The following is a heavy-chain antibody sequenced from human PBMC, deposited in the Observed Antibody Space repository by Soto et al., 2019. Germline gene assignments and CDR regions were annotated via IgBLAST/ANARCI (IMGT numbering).Heavy chain of an antibody. J-gene: IGHJ4*02. Sequence: PGGSLRLSCAASGFTFSSYAMSWVRQAPGKGLEWVSAISGSGGSTYYADSVKGRFTISRDNAKNSLYLQMNSLRAEDTAVYYCARDYYDSFFDYWGQGTLVTVSS. CDR1: GFTFSSYA. CDR3: ARDYYDSFFDY. V-gene: IGHV3-23*01. CDR2: ISGSGGST. D-gene: IGHD3-22*01.